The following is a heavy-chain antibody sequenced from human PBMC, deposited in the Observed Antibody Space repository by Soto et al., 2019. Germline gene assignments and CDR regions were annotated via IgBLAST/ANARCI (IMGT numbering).Heavy chain of an antibody. Sequence: QVQLVESGGGVVQPGRSLRLSCAASGFTFSSYGMHWVRQAPGKGLEWVAVIWYDGSNKYYADSVKGRFTISRDNSKNTLYLQMNSLRAEDTAVYYCARGTTVTSATDYWGQGTLVTVSS. CDR2: IWYDGSNK. CDR1: GFTFSSYG. D-gene: IGHD4-17*01. CDR3: ARGTTVTSATDY. V-gene: IGHV3-33*01. J-gene: IGHJ4*02.